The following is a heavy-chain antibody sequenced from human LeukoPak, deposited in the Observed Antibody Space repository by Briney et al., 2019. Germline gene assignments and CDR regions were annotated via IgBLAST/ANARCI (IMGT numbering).Heavy chain of an antibody. J-gene: IGHJ4*02. D-gene: IGHD3-3*01. V-gene: IGHV3-23*01. CDR3: ARSVWSGYYATDY. Sequence: GGSLRLSRAASGFIFSNYGMNWVRQAPGKGLEWVAAISASGSATSYADSVRGRFTISRDNSKSTLYLQMNSLRAEDTAVYYCARSVWSGYYATDYWGQGTLVTVSS. CDR1: GFIFSNYG. CDR2: ISASGSAT.